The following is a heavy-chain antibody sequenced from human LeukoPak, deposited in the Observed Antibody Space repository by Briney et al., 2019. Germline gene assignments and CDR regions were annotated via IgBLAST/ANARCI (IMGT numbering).Heavy chain of an antibody. CDR2: ISYDGSNK. V-gene: IGHV3-30*03. J-gene: IGHJ6*03. Sequence: PGRSLRLSCAASGFTFSSYGMHWVRQAPGKGLEWVAVISYDGSNKYYADSVKGRFTISRDNSKNTLYLQMNSLRAEDTAVYYCATDSSGSDYYMDVWGKGTTVTISS. CDR1: GFTFSSYG. D-gene: IGHD3-22*01. CDR3: ATDSSGSDYYMDV.